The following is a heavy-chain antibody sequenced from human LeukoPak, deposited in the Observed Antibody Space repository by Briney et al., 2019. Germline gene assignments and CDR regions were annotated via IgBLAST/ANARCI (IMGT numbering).Heavy chain of an antibody. CDR1: GCSFTSYW. J-gene: IGHJ6*03. Sequence: GESLKISCKGSGCSFTSYWIGWVRQMPGKGLEWMGIIYPGDSDTRYSPSFQGQVTISADKSISTAYLQWSSLKASDTAMYYCAGIPYYDFWSGYMGVWGKGTTVTVSS. D-gene: IGHD3-3*01. CDR3: AGIPYYDFWSGYMGV. V-gene: IGHV5-51*01. CDR2: IYPGDSDT.